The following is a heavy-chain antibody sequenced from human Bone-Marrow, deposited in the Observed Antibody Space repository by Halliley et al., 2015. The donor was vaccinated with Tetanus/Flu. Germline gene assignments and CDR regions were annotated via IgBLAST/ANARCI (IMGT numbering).Heavy chain of an antibody. J-gene: IGHJ4*02. CDR3: ARASASANFDY. Sequence: EWIGFIYYSGSTKSNPSLKSRVTISLETSRNQFSLRLSSVTAADTAVYYCARASASANFDYWGQGTLVTVSS. CDR2: IYYSGST. V-gene: IGHV4-59*01. D-gene: IGHD2-15*01.